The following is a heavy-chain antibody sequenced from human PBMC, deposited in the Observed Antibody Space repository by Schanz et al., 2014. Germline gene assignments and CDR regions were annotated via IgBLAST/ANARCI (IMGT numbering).Heavy chain of an antibody. CDR1: GFSFSSYS. J-gene: IGHJ4*02. CDR2: ISTTGSTI. D-gene: IGHD3-10*01. V-gene: IGHV3-48*01. CDR3: ARGGFGEVSYFDY. Sequence: EVQLLESGGGLVQPGGSLRLSCAASGFSFSSYSLNWVRQAPGKGLEWVSYISTTGSTIYYADSVKGRFTISRDNSKNTLYLQMNSLRPEDTAVYYCARGGFGEVSYFDYWGQGTLVTVSS.